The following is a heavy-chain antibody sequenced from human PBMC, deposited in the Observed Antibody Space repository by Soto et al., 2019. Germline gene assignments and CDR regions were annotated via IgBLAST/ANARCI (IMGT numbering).Heavy chain of an antibody. CDR2: AYYRSRWIY. CDR3: AGDPPDFLSASDY. D-gene: IGHD6-19*01. J-gene: IGHJ4*02. CDR1: GDSVSNNGAT. Sequence: PSQTLSLTCAISGDSVSNNGATWNWIRQSPSRGLEWLGRAYYRSRWIYDYAMSEKSRISINPDTSKNQVSLQLNSVTPADTAVYYCAGDPPDFLSASDYWGRGTLVTVSS. V-gene: IGHV6-1*01.